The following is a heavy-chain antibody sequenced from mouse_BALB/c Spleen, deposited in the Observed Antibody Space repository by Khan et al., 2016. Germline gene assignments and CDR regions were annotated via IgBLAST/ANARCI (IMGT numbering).Heavy chain of an antibody. CDR1: GYSFTNYW. D-gene: IGHD2-13*01. J-gene: IGHJ4*01. CDR2: IHPSASET. V-gene: IGHV1-61*01. CDR3: ARSGYGDHPVYAWDY. Sequence: QVQLQQPGAELVRPGASVRQPCKASGYSFTNYWMNWVKQRPGQGLEWIGMIHPSASETILNQKFKDKATLTVDKSSSTAYMQLTIPTSEDSAVYYWARSGYGDHPVYAWDYWGQGTSVTVSS.